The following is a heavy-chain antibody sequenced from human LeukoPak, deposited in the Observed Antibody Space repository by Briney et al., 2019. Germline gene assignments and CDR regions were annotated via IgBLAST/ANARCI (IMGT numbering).Heavy chain of an antibody. J-gene: IGHJ4*02. CDR1: GGTFSSYA. Sequence: ASVKVSCKASGGTFSSYAISWVRQAPGQGLEWMGGIIPIFGTANYAQKFQGRVTITTDESTSTAYMELSSLRSEDTAVYYCASLSSSGSYRGGRDYWGQGTLVTVSS. V-gene: IGHV1-69*05. D-gene: IGHD1-26*01. CDR3: ASLSSSGSYRGGRDY. CDR2: IIPIFGTA.